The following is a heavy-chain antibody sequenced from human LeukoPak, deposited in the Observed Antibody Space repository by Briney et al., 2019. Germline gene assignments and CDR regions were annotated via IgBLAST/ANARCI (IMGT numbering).Heavy chain of an antibody. V-gene: IGHV3-23*01. Sequence: PGGSLRLSCAASGFTFSSYAMSWVRQAPGKGLEWVSAISGSGGSTYYADFVKGRFTISRDNSKNTLYLQMNSLRAEDTAVYYCAKAPSSYSGYSPWGAFDIWGQGTMVTVSS. CDR1: GFTFSSYA. J-gene: IGHJ3*02. D-gene: IGHD3-22*01. CDR3: AKAPSSYSGYSPWGAFDI. CDR2: ISGSGGST.